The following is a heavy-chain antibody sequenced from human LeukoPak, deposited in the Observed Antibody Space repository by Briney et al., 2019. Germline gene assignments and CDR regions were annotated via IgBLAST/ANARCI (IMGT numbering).Heavy chain of an antibody. D-gene: IGHD6-19*01. Sequence: PSETLSLTCTVSGGSINSSNYYWGWIRQPPGKGLEWIGSIYYSGSTYYNPSLKSRVSISVDTSKDQFSLKLSSVTAADTAVYYCARHRDGSGWYDFDYWGQGTLVTVSS. CDR3: ARHRDGSGWYDFDY. CDR2: IYYSGST. CDR1: GGSINSSNYY. J-gene: IGHJ4*02. V-gene: IGHV4-39*01.